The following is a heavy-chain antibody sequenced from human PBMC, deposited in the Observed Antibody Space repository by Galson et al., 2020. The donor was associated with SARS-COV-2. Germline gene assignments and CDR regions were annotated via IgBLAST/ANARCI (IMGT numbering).Heavy chain of an antibody. D-gene: IGHD2-21*02. CDR2: IYYSVST. CDR3: ARQVDGNCGGDWLHDSFDI. V-gene: IGHV4-39*01. CDR1: GGSISSSSYY. Sequence: ETSETLSLTCTVSGGSISSSSYYWGWIRQPPGKGLEWIGSIYYSVSTYYNPSLKSRVTISVDTSKNQFSLKLSSVTAADTAVYYCARQVDGNCGGDWLHDSFDIWCQGTMVTVSS. J-gene: IGHJ3*02.